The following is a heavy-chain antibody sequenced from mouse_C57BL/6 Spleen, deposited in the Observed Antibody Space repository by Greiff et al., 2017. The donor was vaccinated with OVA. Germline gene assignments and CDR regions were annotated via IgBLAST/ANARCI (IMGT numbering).Heavy chain of an antibody. Sequence: QVHVKQPGAELVKPGASVKMSCKASGYTFTSYWITWVKQRPGQGLEWIGDIYPGSGSTNYNEKFKSKATLTVDTSSSTAYMQLSSLTSEDSAVYYCARGDYGYYFDYWGQGTTLTVSS. D-gene: IGHD1-2*01. CDR3: ARGDYGYYFDY. V-gene: IGHV1-55*01. CDR1: GYTFTSYW. J-gene: IGHJ2*01. CDR2: IYPGSGST.